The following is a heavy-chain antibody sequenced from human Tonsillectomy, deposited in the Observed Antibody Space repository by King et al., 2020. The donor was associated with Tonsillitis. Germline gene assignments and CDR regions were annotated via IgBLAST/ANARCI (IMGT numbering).Heavy chain of an antibody. Sequence: VQLVESGAEVKKPGASVKVSCKASGYTFTGYYIHWVRQAPGQGLEWMGWINPNSGGTNYAQKFQGRVTMTRGTSISTAYMELSRLRSDDTAVYYCATFGYWFGQNGVSFNYWGQGTLVTVSS. J-gene: IGHJ4*02. V-gene: IGHV1-2*02. CDR1: GYTFTGYY. CDR3: ATFGYWFGQNGVSFNY. D-gene: IGHD2-8*02. CDR2: INPNSGGT.